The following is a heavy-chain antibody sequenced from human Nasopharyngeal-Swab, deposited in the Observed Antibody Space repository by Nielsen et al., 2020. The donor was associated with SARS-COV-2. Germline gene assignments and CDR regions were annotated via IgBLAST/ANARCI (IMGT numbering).Heavy chain of an antibody. V-gene: IGHV3-23*01. CDR2: ISGSGGST. J-gene: IGHJ4*02. CDR3: AKALLHIVVVTAPGVY. Sequence: ESLKISCAASVFTFSSYAMSWVRQAPGKGLEWVSAISGSGGSTYYADSVKGRFTISRDNSKNTLYLQMNSLRAEDTAAYYCAKALLHIVVVTAPGVYWGQGTLVTASS. CDR1: VFTFSSYA. D-gene: IGHD2-21*02.